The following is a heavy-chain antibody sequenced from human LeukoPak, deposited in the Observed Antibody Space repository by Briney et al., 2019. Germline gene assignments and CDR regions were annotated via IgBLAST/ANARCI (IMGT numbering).Heavy chain of an antibody. CDR1: GGSISSYY. D-gene: IGHD3-22*01. CDR3: ARVCDSSGYLTTYYYYYYYMDV. Sequence: SETLSLTCTVSGGSISSYYWSWIRQPPGKGLEWIGYIYYSGSTNYNPSLKSRVTISVDTSKNQFSLKLSSVTAADTAVYYCARVCDSSGYLTTYYYYYYYMDVWGKGTTVTVSS. J-gene: IGHJ6*03. CDR2: IYYSGST. V-gene: IGHV4-59*12.